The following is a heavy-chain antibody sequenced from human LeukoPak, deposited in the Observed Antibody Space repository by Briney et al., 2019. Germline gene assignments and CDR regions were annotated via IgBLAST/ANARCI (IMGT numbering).Heavy chain of an antibody. Sequence: GRSLRLSCAASGFTFSTYAIHWVRQAPGKGLEWVAVISDDGSTKYYADSVKGRFTISRDNSKNMLYLQMNSLRAEDSAVYYCARDLIAVTCTGFWFDPRGQGTLVTVSS. V-gene: IGHV3-30-3*01. CDR2: ISDDGSTK. CDR1: GFTFSTYA. J-gene: IGHJ5*02. D-gene: IGHD6-19*01. CDR3: ARDLIAVTCTGFWFDP.